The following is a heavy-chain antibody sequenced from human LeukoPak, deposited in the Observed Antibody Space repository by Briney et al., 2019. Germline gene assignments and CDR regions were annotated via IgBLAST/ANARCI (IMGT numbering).Heavy chain of an antibody. CDR1: GYSFTSYW. Sequence: GESLKISCNGSGYSFTSYWIGWVRQIPGKGLEWMGIIYPDDSDTRYSPSFQGQVTISADKSISTAYLQWRSLKASDTAMYYCARHRFSYGDPGDYWGQGTLITVSS. CDR2: IYPDDSDT. D-gene: IGHD4-17*01. J-gene: IGHJ4*02. V-gene: IGHV5-51*01. CDR3: ARHRFSYGDPGDY.